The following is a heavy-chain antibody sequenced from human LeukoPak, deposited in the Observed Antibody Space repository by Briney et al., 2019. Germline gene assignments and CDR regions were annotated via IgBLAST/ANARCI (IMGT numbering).Heavy chain of an antibody. CDR2: ISAYNGNT. D-gene: IGHD3-10*01. CDR1: GYTFTSYG. Sequence: SVKVSCKASGYTFTSYGISWVRQAPGQGLEWMGWISAYNGNTNYAQKLQGRVTMTTDTSTSTAYMELRSLRSDDTAVYYCARVGTYYYGSGSYCFGYWGQGTLVTVSS. J-gene: IGHJ4*02. V-gene: IGHV1-18*01. CDR3: ARVGTYYYGSGSYCFGY.